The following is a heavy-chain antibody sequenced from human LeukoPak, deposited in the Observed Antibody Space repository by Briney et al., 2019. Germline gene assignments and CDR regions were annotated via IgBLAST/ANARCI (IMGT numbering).Heavy chain of an antibody. V-gene: IGHV3-30*03. D-gene: IGHD5-24*01. J-gene: IGHJ4*02. CDR2: ISNDGMRK. CDR1: GFTFTNHW. CDR3: ARRRDGYNPELDY. Sequence: GGSLRLSCAASGFTFTNHWMHWVRQPPGKGLEWMAVISNDGMRKFHADSVKGRFTISRDNSKNTLYLQMDSLTTEDTALYYCARRRDGYNPELDYWGQGTLVTVSS.